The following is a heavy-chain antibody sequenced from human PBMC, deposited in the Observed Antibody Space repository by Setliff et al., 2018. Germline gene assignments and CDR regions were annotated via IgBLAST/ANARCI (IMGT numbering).Heavy chain of an antibody. Sequence: GGSLRLSCAASGFTFSTYAMSWVRHAPGKGLEWVSTIYSGDRNTFYTDSVKGRFTIFRDGSKNTLFLQMTSLRAEDTAVYYCAKPQVELRWGFESWGQGTPVTVS. CDR1: GFTFSTYA. D-gene: IGHD1-7*01. CDR3: AKPQVELRWGFES. CDR2: IYSGDRNT. J-gene: IGHJ4*02. V-gene: IGHV3-23*03.